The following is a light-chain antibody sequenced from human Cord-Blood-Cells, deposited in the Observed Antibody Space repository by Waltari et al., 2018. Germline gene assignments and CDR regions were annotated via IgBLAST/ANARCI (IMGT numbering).Light chain of an antibody. CDR3: QQSYSTPRT. Sequence: IQMSQSPSSLSASIGARVTVTCRASQSISSYLNWYQQKPGQAPKLLIYAASSLQSGVPSRFSGSGSGTEFTLTISSLQPEDFATYYCQQSYSTPRTFGGGTKVEIK. CDR2: AAS. V-gene: IGKV1-39*01. CDR1: QSISSY. J-gene: IGKJ4*01.